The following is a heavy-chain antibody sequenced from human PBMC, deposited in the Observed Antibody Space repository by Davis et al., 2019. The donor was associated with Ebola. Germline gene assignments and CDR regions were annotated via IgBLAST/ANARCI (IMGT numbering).Heavy chain of an antibody. Sequence: AASVKVSCKASGYTFISYYMHWVRQDPAQGLEWMGMINPSSGSTTFAQKFQGRITMTTDTSTSTVYMELSSLRSEDKAEYYCERGYPVDSSGDYYWGQGTLVTVSS. V-gene: IGHV1-46*01. J-gene: IGHJ4*02. CDR2: INPSSGST. D-gene: IGHD3-22*01. CDR1: GYTFISYY. CDR3: ERGYPVDSSGDYY.